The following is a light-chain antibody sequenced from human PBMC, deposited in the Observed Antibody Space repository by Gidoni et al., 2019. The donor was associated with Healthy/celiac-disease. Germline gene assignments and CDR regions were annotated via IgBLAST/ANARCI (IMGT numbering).Light chain of an antibody. CDR2: WAS. V-gene: IGKV4-1*01. CDR1: QSVLYSSNNKNY. CDR3: QQYYSTPWT. J-gene: IGKJ1*01. Sequence: DIVMTPSPDSLAVSLGERATINCKSSQSVLYSSNNKNYLAWYQQKPGQPPKLLIYWASTRESGVPDRFSGSGSGTDFTLTISSLQAEEVAVYYCQQYYSTPWTFGQGTKVEIK.